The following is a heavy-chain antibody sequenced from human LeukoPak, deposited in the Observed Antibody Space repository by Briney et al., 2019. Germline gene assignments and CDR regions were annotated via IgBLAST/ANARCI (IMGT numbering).Heavy chain of an antibody. CDR1: GDSISSGGYY. V-gene: IGHV4-31*03. Sequence: SETLSLTCTVSGDSISSGGYYWSWIRQHPGKGLEWIGCIYYSGSTYYNPSLKSRVTISVDTSKNQFSLKLSSVTAADTAVYYCARGIQSSFDIWGQGTMVTVSS. CDR2: IYYSGST. CDR3: ARGIQSSFDI. D-gene: IGHD6-13*01. J-gene: IGHJ3*02.